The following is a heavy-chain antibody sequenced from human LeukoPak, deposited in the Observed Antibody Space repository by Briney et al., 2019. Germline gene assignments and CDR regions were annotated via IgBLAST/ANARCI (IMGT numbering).Heavy chain of an antibody. V-gene: IGHV3-7*01. J-gene: IGHJ4*02. Sequence: GGSLRLSCAASGFTFSGYWMSWVRQAPGKGLEWVANIRQDASDKYYVDSVKGRFTISRDNADYSLYLYMSSLRAGDTAVYYCAKQRGQGYYFDYWGQGTLVTVSS. CDR1: GFTFSGYW. D-gene: IGHD1/OR15-1a*01. CDR2: IRQDASDK. CDR3: AKQRGQGYYFDY.